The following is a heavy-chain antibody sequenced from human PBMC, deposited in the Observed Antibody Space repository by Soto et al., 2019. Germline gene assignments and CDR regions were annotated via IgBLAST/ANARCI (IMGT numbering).Heavy chain of an antibody. J-gene: IGHJ4*02. CDR3: ARDFGTTVVTPAYFDY. D-gene: IGHD4-17*01. V-gene: IGHV3-7*01. CDR1: GFTFSSYW. CDR2: IKQDGSEK. Sequence: GGSLRLSCAASGFTFSSYWMSWVRQAPWKGLEWVANIKQDGSEKYYVDSVKGRFTISRDNAKNSLYLQMNSLRAEDTAVYYCARDFGTTVVTPAYFDYCGQGTLVTVSS.